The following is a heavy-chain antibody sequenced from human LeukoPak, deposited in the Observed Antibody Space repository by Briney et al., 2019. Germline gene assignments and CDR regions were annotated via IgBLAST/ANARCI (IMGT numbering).Heavy chain of an antibody. J-gene: IGHJ4*02. V-gene: IGHV1-69*05. Sequence: SVKVSCKASGGTFSSYAISWVRQAPGQGLEWMGRIIPTFGTANYAQKFQGRVTITTDESTSTAYMELSSLRSEDTAVYYCARGEGTLPWPHFDYWGQGTLVTVSS. CDR2: IIPTFGTA. D-gene: IGHD3-16*01. CDR3: ARGEGTLPWPHFDY. CDR1: GGTFSSYA.